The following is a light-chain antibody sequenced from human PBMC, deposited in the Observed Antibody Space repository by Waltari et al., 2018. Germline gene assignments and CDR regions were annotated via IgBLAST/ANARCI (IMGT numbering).Light chain of an antibody. Sequence: QSALTQPASVSGSPGQSITISCTGTSNDVGGYGYVSWYQQYPDKAPKLIIYEVSYRPSGISTRFSGSKSCNTASLTISGANVDDEADYYCYSTDLSGHDRVFGGGTKLTIL. CDR3: YSTDLSGHDRV. CDR1: SNDVGGYGY. CDR2: EVS. J-gene: IGLJ3*02. V-gene: IGLV2-14*01.